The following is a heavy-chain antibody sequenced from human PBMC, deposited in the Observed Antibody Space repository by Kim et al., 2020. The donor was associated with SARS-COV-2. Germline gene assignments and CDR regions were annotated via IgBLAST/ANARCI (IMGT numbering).Heavy chain of an antibody. J-gene: IGHJ5*02. CDR3: AAEPVTGTTSQANWFDP. CDR1: GGSISSYY. Sequence: SQTLSLTCTVSGGSISSYYWSWIRQPPGKGLEWIGYIYYSGSTNYNPSLKSRVTISVDTSKNQFSLKLSSVTAADTAVYYCAAEPVTGTTSQANWFDPWG. CDR2: IYYSGST. V-gene: IGHV4-59*13. D-gene: IGHD1-7*01.